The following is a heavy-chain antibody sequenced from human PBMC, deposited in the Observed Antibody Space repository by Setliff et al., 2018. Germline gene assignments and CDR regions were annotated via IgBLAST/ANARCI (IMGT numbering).Heavy chain of an antibody. V-gene: IGHV3-21*01. J-gene: IGHJ4*02. D-gene: IGHD1-7*01. CDR1: GFAFSRHT. CDR2: ISSNSNYI. Sequence: PGGSLRLSCAASGFAFSRHTMNWVRQTPGGGLDWVSSISSNSNYIYTADSLKGRLTVSRDNAKNSLYLQLDSLTADDTAVYYCARGSLSGTTYPSDYWGQGTLVTVSS. CDR3: ARGSLSGTTYPSDY.